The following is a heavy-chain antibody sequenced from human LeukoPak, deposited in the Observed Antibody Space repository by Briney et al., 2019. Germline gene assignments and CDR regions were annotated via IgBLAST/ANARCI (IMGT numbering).Heavy chain of an antibody. Sequence: ASVKVSCKASGYTFTSYDINWMRQATGQVLEWMGWMNPNSGNTGYAQKFQGRVTMTRNTSISTAYMELSSLRSEDTAVYYCARGPCIGGDCYSYYFDYWGQGTLVTVSS. CDR2: MNPNSGNT. CDR1: GYTFTSYD. CDR3: ARGPCIGGDCYSYYFDY. J-gene: IGHJ4*02. D-gene: IGHD2-21*02. V-gene: IGHV1-8*01.